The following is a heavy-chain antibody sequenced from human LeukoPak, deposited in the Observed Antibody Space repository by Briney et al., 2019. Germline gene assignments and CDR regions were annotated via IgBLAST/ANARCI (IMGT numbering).Heavy chain of an antibody. V-gene: IGHV4-59*01. CDR2: IYYSGST. CDR3: AREKDSSSWYRHFDY. Sequence: SETLSLTCTVSGGSISSYYWGWIRQPPGKGLEWIGYIYYSGSTNYNPSLKSRVTISVDTSKNQFSLKLSSVTAADTAVYYCAREKDSSSWYRHFDYWGQGTLVTVSS. CDR1: GGSISSYY. J-gene: IGHJ4*02. D-gene: IGHD6-13*01.